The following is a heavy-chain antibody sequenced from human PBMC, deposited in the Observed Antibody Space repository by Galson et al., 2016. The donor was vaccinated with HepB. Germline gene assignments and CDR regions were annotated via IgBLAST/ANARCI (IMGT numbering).Heavy chain of an antibody. CDR1: GFSFGRFG. J-gene: IGHJ5*02. V-gene: IGHV3-30-3*02. CDR2: ISYDGSNK. Sequence: SLRLSCAASGFSFGRFGMTWVRQAPGKGLEWVAVISYDGSNKYYADSVKGRFTISRDNSKNTLYLQMNSLRAEDTAMYYCAKSPHSSGWGHVDPWGQGTLVIVSS. D-gene: IGHD6-19*01. CDR3: AKSPHSSGWGHVDP.